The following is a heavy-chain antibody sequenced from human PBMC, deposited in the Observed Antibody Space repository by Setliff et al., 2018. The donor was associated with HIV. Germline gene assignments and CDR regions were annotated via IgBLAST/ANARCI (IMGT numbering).Heavy chain of an antibody. J-gene: IGHJ4*02. V-gene: IGHV4-59*01. Sequence: SETLSLTCTVSGGSISSYYWSWIRQPPGKGLEWIGYIYYSGSTNYNPSLKSRVTISVDTSKNQFSLKLSSVTAADTAVYYCARDLVGKNYVDCWGQGTLVTVSS. CDR2: IYYSGST. CDR3: ARDLVGKNYVDC. D-gene: IGHD3-16*01. CDR1: GGSISSYY.